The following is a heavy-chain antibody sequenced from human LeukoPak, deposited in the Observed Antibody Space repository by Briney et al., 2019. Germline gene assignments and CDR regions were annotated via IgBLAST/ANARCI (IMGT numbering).Heavy chain of an antibody. CDR3: ARLIAAAVHYYYYGMDV. V-gene: IGHV3-21*01. J-gene: IGHJ6*02. CDR2: ISSSSSYI. CDR1: GFTFSSYS. D-gene: IGHD6-13*01. Sequence: GGSLRLSCAASGFTFSSYSMNWVRQAPGKGLEWVSSISSSSSYIYYADSVKGRFTISRDNAKNSLYLQMNSLRAEDTAVYYCARLIAAAVHYYYYGMDVWGQGTTVTVSS.